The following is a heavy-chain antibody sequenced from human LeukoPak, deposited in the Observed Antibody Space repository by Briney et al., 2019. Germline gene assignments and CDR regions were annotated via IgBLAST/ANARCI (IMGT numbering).Heavy chain of an antibody. Sequence: ASVKVSCKASGYTFTSYAMHWVRQAPGQRLEWMGWINAGNGNTKYSQKFQGRVTITRDTSASTAYMELSSLRSDDTAVYYCARDVSYYDSGYYYDYWGQGTLVTVSS. CDR2: INAGNGNT. D-gene: IGHD3-22*01. CDR1: GYTFTSYA. J-gene: IGHJ4*02. V-gene: IGHV1-3*01. CDR3: ARDVSYYDSGYYYDY.